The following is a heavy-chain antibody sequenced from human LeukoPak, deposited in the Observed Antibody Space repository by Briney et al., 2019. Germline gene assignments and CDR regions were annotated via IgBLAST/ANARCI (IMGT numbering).Heavy chain of an antibody. CDR1: GGSFSGYY. Sequence: SETLSLTCAVYGGSFSGYYWSWIRQPPGKGLEWIGEINHSGSTNYSPSLKSRVTISVDTSKNQFSLKLSSVTAADTAVYYCARGIPTALSGPPFDPWGQGTLVTVSS. CDR2: INHSGST. J-gene: IGHJ5*02. D-gene: IGHD4-17*01. V-gene: IGHV4-34*01. CDR3: ARGIPTALSGPPFDP.